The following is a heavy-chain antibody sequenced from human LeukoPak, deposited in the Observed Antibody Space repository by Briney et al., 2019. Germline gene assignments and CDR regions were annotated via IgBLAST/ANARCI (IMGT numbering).Heavy chain of an antibody. J-gene: IGHJ2*01. Sequence: GGSLRLSCAASGFTFSSYWMSWVRQAPGKGLEWVANIKQDGSEKYYVDSVKGRFTISRDNAKNSLYLQMNSLRAEDTAVYYCARGYYYGSGTYLYWYFDLWGRGTLVTVSS. V-gene: IGHV3-7*04. CDR1: GFTFSSYW. CDR3: ARGYYYGSGTYLYWYFDL. D-gene: IGHD3-10*01. CDR2: IKQDGSEK.